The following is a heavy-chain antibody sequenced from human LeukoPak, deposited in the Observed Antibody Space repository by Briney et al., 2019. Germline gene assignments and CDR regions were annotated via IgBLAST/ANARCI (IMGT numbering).Heavy chain of an antibody. Sequence: GGSLRLSCAASGFTFSSYWMHWVRQAPGKGLVWVSRINSDGSSISYADSVKGRFTISRDNAKNTLYLQMNSLRAEDTAVYYCARDPNYDFWSGYPGHYWGQGTLVTVSS. J-gene: IGHJ4*02. CDR1: GFTFSSYW. CDR2: INSDGSSI. CDR3: ARDPNYDFWSGYPGHY. V-gene: IGHV3-74*01. D-gene: IGHD3-3*01.